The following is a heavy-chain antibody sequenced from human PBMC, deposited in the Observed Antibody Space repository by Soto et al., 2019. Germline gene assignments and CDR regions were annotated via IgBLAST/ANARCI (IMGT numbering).Heavy chain of an antibody. D-gene: IGHD4-17*01. J-gene: IGHJ5*02. Sequence: QVRLVESGGGVVQPGRSLRLSCTASGFSFSSYAMYWFRQPPGKGLEWVAVISHDGINKHYADSVKGRVTVSRDNSNHPLELQLKRLRGEEKAKDYLAKDMYCRDYFGKGVRPWGQGT. V-gene: IGHV3-30-3*01. CDR1: GFSFSSYA. CDR3: AKDMYCRDYFGKGVRP. CDR2: ISHDGINK.